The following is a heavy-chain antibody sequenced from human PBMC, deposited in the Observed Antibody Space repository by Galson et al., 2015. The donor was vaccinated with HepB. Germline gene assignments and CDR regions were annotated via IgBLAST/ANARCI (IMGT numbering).Heavy chain of an antibody. V-gene: IGHV3-23*01. CDR2: ISSRGLIK. Sequence: SLRLSCAASGFSFSTYAMSWVRQAPGEGLEWVSSISSRGLIKTYADSVKGRFTISRDNSRDTPYLQMKDLRVEDTALYFCAKEGGYYDTSGHYNFAGHFDYWGQGSLVTVSS. CDR1: GFSFSTYA. CDR3: AKEGGYYDTSGHYNFAGHFDY. D-gene: IGHD3-22*01. J-gene: IGHJ4*02.